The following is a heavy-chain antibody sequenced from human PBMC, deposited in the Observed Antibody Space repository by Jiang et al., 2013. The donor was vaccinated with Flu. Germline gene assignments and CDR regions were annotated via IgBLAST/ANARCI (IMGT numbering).Heavy chain of an antibody. Sequence: GSGLVKPSETLSLTCSVSGGSIRSDTYYWGWIRQPPGKRLEWIGGIYYSGNAYYNPPLSSRVAMSVDTSKNQLSLRLSSVSAADTAVYFCARAQKYSGFELPYFDYWGQGILVTVSS. CDR2: IYYSGNA. V-gene: IGHV4-39*07. CDR3: ARAQKYSGFELPYFDY. CDR1: GGSIRSDTYY. D-gene: IGHD5-12*01. J-gene: IGHJ4*02.